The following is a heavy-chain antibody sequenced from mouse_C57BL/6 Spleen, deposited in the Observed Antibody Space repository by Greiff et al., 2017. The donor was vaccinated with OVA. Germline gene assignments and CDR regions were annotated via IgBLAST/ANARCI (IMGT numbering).Heavy chain of an antibody. CDR3: ARRGTTVPWYFDV. V-gene: IGHV1-85*01. Sequence: QVQLQQSGPELVKPGASVKLSCKASGYTFTSYDINWVKQRPGQGLEWIGWIYPRDGSTKYTEKFKGKATLTVDTSSSTAYMELHSLTSEDSAVYFCARRGTTVPWYFDVWGTGTTVTVSS. CDR1: GYTFTSYD. D-gene: IGHD1-1*01. CDR2: IYPRDGST. J-gene: IGHJ1*03.